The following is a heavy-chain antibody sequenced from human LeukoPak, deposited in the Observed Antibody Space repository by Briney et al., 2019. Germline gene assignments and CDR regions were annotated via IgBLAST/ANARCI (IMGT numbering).Heavy chain of an antibody. Sequence: SETLSLTCTVSGGSISSGSYYWSWIRQPAGKGLEWIGRICTSGSTNYNPSLKSRVTISVDTSKNQFSLKLSSVTAADTAVYYCARRTIGVVPAVSSSPHFDYWGQGTLVTVSS. CDR1: GGSISSGSYY. CDR3: ARRTIGVVPAVSSSPHFDY. CDR2: ICTSGST. D-gene: IGHD2-2*01. J-gene: IGHJ4*02. V-gene: IGHV4-61*02.